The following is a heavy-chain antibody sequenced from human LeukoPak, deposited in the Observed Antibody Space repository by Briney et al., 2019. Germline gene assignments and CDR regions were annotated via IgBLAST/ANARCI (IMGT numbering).Heavy chain of an antibody. CDR2: IHIYRGNT. CDR3: ARDSVIYGY. J-gene: IGHJ4*02. Sequence: ASVKVSCKASGYSSTNYGISWVRQAPGQGLEWMGWIHIYRGNTNYAQKFQGRVTMTTDTSTSTAYMELRSLRSDDTAVYYCARDSVIYGYWGQGTLVTVSS. D-gene: IGHD3/OR15-3a*01. V-gene: IGHV1-18*01. CDR1: GYSSTNYG.